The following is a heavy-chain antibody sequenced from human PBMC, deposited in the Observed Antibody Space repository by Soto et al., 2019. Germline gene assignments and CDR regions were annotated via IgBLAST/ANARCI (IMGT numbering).Heavy chain of an antibody. CDR1: VFSLSNARMG. Sequence: QVTLKESGPVLLKPTETLTLTCTVSVFSLSNARMGVSWMRQPPGKALEWLAHIFSNDEKSYSTSLKSRLTISKDTSKSQVVLSMTNMDPVDTATYYCARIEGEEQYYYDSGGYAFDIWGQGTMVTVSS. J-gene: IGHJ3*02. D-gene: IGHD3-22*01. V-gene: IGHV2-26*01. CDR2: IFSNDEK. CDR3: ARIEGEEQYYYDSGGYAFDI.